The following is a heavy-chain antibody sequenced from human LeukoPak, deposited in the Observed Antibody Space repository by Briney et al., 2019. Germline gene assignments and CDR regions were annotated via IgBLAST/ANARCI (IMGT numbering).Heavy chain of an antibody. CDR2: IWYDGSNK. CDR1: GFTFSSYG. J-gene: IGHJ4*02. D-gene: IGHD4-11*01. CDR3: ARALGADYPLDY. V-gene: IGHV3-33*01. Sequence: PGGSLRLSCAASGFTFSSYGMHWVRQAPGKGLEWVAVIWYDGSNKYYADSVKGRFTISRDNSKNTLYLQMNSLRAEDTAVYYCARALGADYPLDYWGQGTLVTVSS.